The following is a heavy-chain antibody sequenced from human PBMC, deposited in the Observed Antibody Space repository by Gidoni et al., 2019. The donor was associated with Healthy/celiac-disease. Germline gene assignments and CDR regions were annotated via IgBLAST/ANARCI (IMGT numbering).Heavy chain of an antibody. V-gene: IGHV2-5*01. J-gene: IGHJ6*02. CDR1: GFSLSTSGVG. Sequence: QITLKESGPTLVTPTQTLTLTCTFSGFSLSTSGVGVGWIRQPPGKALEWLALIYWNDDKRYSPSLKSRLTITKDTSKNQVVLTMTNMDPVDTATYYCARTGFGELPIGAYYYYYYGMDVWGQGTTVTVSS. CDR3: ARTGFGELPIGAYYYYYYGMDV. D-gene: IGHD3-10*01. CDR2: IYWNDDK.